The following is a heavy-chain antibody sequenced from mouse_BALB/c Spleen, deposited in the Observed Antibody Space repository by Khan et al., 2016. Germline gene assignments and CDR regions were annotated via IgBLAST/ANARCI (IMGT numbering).Heavy chain of an antibody. Sequence: EVQLQESGGGLVHPGGSLKLSCAASGFDFSRYWMSWVRQAPGKGLEWIGEINPDSYTINYTPSLQDKFIISRHNAKNTLYLQMSKVRSEDTALYYCASAGYYGYLAYWGQGTLVTVS. J-gene: IGHJ3*01. CDR2: INPDSYTI. D-gene: IGHD1-1*01. CDR3: ASAGYYGYLAY. CDR1: GFDFSRYW. V-gene: IGHV4-1*02.